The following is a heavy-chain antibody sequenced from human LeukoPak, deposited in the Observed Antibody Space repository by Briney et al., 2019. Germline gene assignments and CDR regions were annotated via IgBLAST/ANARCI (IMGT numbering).Heavy chain of an antibody. CDR1: GGSISSYY. Sequence: PSETLSLTCTVSGGSISSYYWSWIRQPPGKGLEWIGYIYYSGSTNYNPSLKSRVTISVDTSKNQFSLKLSSVTAADTAVYYCARVISYDFWSGYFDPWGQGTLVTVSS. J-gene: IGHJ5*02. D-gene: IGHD3-3*01. V-gene: IGHV4-59*01. CDR2: IYYSGST. CDR3: ARVISYDFWSGYFDP.